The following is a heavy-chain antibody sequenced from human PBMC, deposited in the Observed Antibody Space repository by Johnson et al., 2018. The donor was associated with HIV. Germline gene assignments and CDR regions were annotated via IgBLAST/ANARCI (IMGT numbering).Heavy chain of an antibody. CDR2: IRYDGNNK. Sequence: HVQLVESGGGVVKPGRSLRLSCAASGFTFSSYGMYWVRQAPGKGLEWVSFIRYDGNNKYYTDSVKGRFTISRDNSKNSLYLQMNSLRAEDTAVYYCARDLSGSYRSDAFDIWGQGTMVTVSS. J-gene: IGHJ3*02. CDR1: GFTFSSYG. V-gene: IGHV3-33*01. D-gene: IGHD1-26*01. CDR3: ARDLSGSYRSDAFDI.